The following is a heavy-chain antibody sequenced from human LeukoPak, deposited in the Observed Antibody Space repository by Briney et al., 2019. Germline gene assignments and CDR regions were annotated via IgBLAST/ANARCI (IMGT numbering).Heavy chain of an antibody. Sequence: ASVKVSCKATGGTFSSYAISWVRQAPGQGLEWMGGIIPIFGTANYAQKLQGRVTITADESTSTAYMELSSLRSEDTAVYYCALSGSYPDAFDIWGQGTMDTVSS. J-gene: IGHJ3*02. CDR2: IIPIFGTA. V-gene: IGHV1-69*13. CDR3: ALSGSYPDAFDI. CDR1: GGTFSSYA. D-gene: IGHD1-26*01.